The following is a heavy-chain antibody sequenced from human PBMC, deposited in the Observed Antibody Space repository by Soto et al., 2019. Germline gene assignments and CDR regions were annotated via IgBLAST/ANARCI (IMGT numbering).Heavy chain of an antibody. Sequence: GGSLRLSCAASGFTFSSYTMNWVRQAPGKGLEWVSSITSSSDYIFYADSVKGLFTISRDNAKNSLYLQMNSLRVEDTAVYFCARVTSSYRDYWGQGTMVTVYS. D-gene: IGHD2-2*01. CDR1: GFTFSSYT. J-gene: IGHJ4*02. V-gene: IGHV3-21*06. CDR2: ITSSSDYI. CDR3: ARVTSSYRDY.